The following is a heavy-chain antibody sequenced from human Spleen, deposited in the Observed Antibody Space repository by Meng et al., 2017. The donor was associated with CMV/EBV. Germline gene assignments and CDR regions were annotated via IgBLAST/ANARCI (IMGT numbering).Heavy chain of an antibody. Sequence: GGSLRLSCAASGFTFSSYAMHWVRQAPGKGLEWVAVISYDGSNKYYADSVKGRFTISRDNSKNTLYLQMNSLRAEDTAVYYCAKCVTVRWYFDYWGQGTLVTVSS. V-gene: IGHV3-30-3*02. CDR3: AKCVTVRWYFDY. CDR2: ISYDGSNK. CDR1: GFTFSSYA. J-gene: IGHJ4*02. D-gene: IGHD2/OR15-2a*01.